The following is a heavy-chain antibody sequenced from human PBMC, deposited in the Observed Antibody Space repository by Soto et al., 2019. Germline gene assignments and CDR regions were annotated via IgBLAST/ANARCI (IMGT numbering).Heavy chain of an antibody. Sequence: GASVKVSCKASGYTFTSYGISWVRQAPGQGLEWMGCINPKSGDRRYAEMFRGWVFMTRDTSINTAYMEVSGLKTDDTAVYFCARGAEVGIELAAFDHWGQGTLVTVSS. CDR1: GYTFTSYG. CDR2: INPKSGDR. J-gene: IGHJ4*02. CDR3: ARGAEVGIELAAFDH. V-gene: IGHV1-2*04. D-gene: IGHD2-8*02.